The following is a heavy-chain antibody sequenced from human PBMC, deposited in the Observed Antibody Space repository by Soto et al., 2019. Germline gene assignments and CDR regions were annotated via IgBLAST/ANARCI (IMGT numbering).Heavy chain of an antibody. J-gene: IGHJ5*02. Sequence: LGESLKISCKGSGYSFTSYWISWVRQMPGKGLEWMGRIDPSDSYTNYSPSFQGHVTISADKSISTAYLQWSSLKASDTAMYYCARFPYPYYYDSSGYYYGSWFDPWGQGTLVTVSS. CDR3: ARFPYPYYYDSSGYYYGSWFDP. D-gene: IGHD3-22*01. CDR2: IDPSDSYT. V-gene: IGHV5-10-1*01. CDR1: GYSFTSYW.